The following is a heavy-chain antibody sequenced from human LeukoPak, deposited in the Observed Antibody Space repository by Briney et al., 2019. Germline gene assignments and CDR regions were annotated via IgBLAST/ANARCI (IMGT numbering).Heavy chain of an antibody. D-gene: IGHD3-3*01. CDR3: AKDLRGHGITIFGVARGPLEY. Sequence: GGSLRLSREASGFAVSARPMSWVRQAPGKGLEWVSVNSGGSTYFADSVKGRFTILRDNSKNTLYLQMNSLRAEDTAVYYCAKDLRGHGITIFGVARGPLEYWGQGTLVTVSS. CDR1: GFAVSARP. CDR2: NSGGST. J-gene: IGHJ4*02. V-gene: IGHV3-66*01.